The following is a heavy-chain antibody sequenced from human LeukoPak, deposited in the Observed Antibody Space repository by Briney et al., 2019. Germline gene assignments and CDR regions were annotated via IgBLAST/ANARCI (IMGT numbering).Heavy chain of an antibody. CDR3: ATKVYGRQGSAFDI. CDR1: GGTFSSYT. CDR2: IIPILGIA. J-gene: IGHJ3*02. Sequence: SSVKVSCKASGGTFSSYTISWVRQAPGQGLGWMGRIIPILGIANYAQKFQGRVTITADKSTTTAYMELRSLRSDDTEVYYCATKVYGRQGSAFDIWGQGTMVTVSS. V-gene: IGHV1-69*02. D-gene: IGHD1-26*01.